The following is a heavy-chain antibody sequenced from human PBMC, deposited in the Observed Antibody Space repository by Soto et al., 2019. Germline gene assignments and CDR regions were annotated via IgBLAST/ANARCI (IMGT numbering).Heavy chain of an antibody. V-gene: IGHV3-30-3*01. CDR1: GFTFSSYA. J-gene: IGHJ4*02. CDR3: ARLLVGATTTREGVGY. D-gene: IGHD1-26*01. Sequence: QVQLVESGGGVVQPGRSLRLSCAASGFTFSSYAMHWVRQAPGKGLEWVAVISYDGSNKYYADSVKGRFTISRDNSKNTLYLQMNSLRAEDTAVYYCARLLVGATTTREGVGYWGQGTLVTVTS. CDR2: ISYDGSNK.